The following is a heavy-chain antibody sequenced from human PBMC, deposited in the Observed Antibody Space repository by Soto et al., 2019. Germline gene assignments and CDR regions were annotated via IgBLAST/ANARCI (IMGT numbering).Heavy chain of an antibody. CDR3: AHIRHYGDIINWFDP. CDR1: GFSLSTSGVG. Sequence: QITLKESGPTLVKPTQTLTLTCTFSGFSLSTSGVGVGWIRQPPGKALEWLALIYWNDDKRYSPSLKSRLTITKDTSKNQVVLTMTNMDPVDTATYYCAHIRHYGDIINWFDPWGQGTLVTVSS. V-gene: IGHV2-5*01. D-gene: IGHD4-17*01. CDR2: IYWNDDK. J-gene: IGHJ5*02.